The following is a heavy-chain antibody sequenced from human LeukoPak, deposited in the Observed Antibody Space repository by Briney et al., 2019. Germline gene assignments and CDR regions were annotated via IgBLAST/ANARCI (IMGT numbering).Heavy chain of an antibody. Sequence: GGSLRLSCTASGFTFGDYALSWVRQAPGKGLEWVSFIRSKAYGGTTEYAASVKGRLTISRDDSNSIAYLQMNSLKIEDTAVYYCTRDQTYYYGSGSYRYWGQGTLVTVSS. J-gene: IGHJ4*02. CDR3: TRDQTYYYGSGSYRY. D-gene: IGHD3-10*01. V-gene: IGHV3-49*04. CDR2: IRSKAYGGTT. CDR1: GFTFGDYA.